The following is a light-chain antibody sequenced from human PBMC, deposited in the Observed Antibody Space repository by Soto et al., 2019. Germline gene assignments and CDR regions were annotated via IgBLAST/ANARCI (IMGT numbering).Light chain of an antibody. CDR2: GAS. J-gene: IGKJ1*01. Sequence: EIVMTQSPATLSVSPGGRATLSCRASQSISDTLAWYQQKPGQAPRLLIHGASTRAPGFPARFSGSGSGTDFTLTIGSLQSEDFAVYYCQQYDIWPWTFGQGTKVDIK. V-gene: IGKV3-15*01. CDR1: QSISDT. CDR3: QQYDIWPWT.